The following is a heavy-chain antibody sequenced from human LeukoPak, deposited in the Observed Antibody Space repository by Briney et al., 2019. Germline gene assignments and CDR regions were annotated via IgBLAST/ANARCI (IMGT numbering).Heavy chain of an antibody. CDR1: VFTFSSYG. CDR3: AREVYYYDSSGDHDAFDI. V-gene: IGHV3-21*01. CDR2: ISSSNSYI. J-gene: IGHJ3*02. D-gene: IGHD3-22*01. Sequence: GGSLRLSCAASVFTFSSYGMNWVRQAPGKGLEWVSSISSSNSYIYYADSVQGRFTISRDNAKNSLYLQMNSLRAEDTAVYFCAREVYYYDSSGDHDAFDIWGQGTMVTVSS.